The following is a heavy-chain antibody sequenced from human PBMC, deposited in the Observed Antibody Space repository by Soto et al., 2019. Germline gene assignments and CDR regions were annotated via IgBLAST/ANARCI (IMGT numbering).Heavy chain of an antibody. D-gene: IGHD3-10*01. Sequence: ASVKVSCKLSKYTVTELAMHWVRQAPGKGLEWMGRFDPEDGGAIYAQKFQGRVTMTEDSSTDTAYMELRRLRSEDTAVYYCATDGERTYYDYNMDVWGQGTTVTVSS. V-gene: IGHV1-24*01. CDR1: KYTVTELA. CDR3: ATDGERTYYDYNMDV. CDR2: FDPEDGGA. J-gene: IGHJ6*02.